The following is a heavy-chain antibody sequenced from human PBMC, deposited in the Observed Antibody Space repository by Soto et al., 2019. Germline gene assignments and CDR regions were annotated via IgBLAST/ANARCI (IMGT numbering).Heavy chain of an antibody. J-gene: IGHJ4*02. CDR3: ARVPNFPYCSSTSCYIHYYFDY. Sequence: SETLSLTCTVSGGSISSGGYYWSWIRQHPGKGLEWIGYIYYSGSTYYNPSLKSRVTISVDTSKNQFSLKLSSVTAADTAVYYCARVPNFPYCSSTSCYIHYYFDYWGQGTLVTVSS. CDR2: IYYSGST. CDR1: GGSISSGGYY. V-gene: IGHV4-31*03. D-gene: IGHD2-2*02.